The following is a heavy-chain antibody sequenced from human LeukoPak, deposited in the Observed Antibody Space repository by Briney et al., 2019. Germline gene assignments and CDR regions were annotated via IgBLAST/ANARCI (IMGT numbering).Heavy chain of an antibody. J-gene: IGHJ6*03. D-gene: IGHD2-15*01. CDR1: GGSFSGYY. CDR2: INHSGST. CDR3: ARGNIVVVVAASYYYYYMDV. V-gene: IGHV4-34*01. Sequence: SETLSLTCAVYGGSFSGYYWSWIRQPPGKGLEWIGEINHSGSTNYNPSLKSRVTRSVDTSKDQFSLKLSSVTAADTAVYYCARGNIVVVVAASYYYYYMDVWGKGTTVTVSS.